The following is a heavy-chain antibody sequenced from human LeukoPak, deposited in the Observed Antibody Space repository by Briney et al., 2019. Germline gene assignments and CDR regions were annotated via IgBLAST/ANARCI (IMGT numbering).Heavy chain of an antibody. CDR2: IWYDGSNK. CDR3: ARVVYHYDFCSGYTNGGFDY. V-gene: IGHV3-33*01. Sequence: GGSLRLSCAASGFTFSSCGMHWVRQAPGKGLEWVAVIWYDGSNKYYADSVKGRFTISRDNSKNTLYLQMNSLRAEDTAVYYCARVVYHYDFCSGYTNGGFDYWGQGTLVTVSS. D-gene: IGHD3-3*01. CDR1: GFTFSSCG. J-gene: IGHJ4*02.